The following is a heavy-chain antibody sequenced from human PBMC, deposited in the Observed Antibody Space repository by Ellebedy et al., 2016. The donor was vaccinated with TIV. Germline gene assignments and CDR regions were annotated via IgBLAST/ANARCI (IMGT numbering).Heavy chain of an antibody. J-gene: IGHJ4*02. CDR2: IYYSGST. V-gene: IGHV4-59*13. Sequence: SETLSLXXAVYGGSFSSYYWSWIRQPPGKGLEWIGYIYYSGSTNYNPSLKSRVTISVDTSKNQFSLKLSSVTAADTAVYYCASTVAAAGTGAFSPDYWGQGTLVTVSS. CDR3: ASTVAAAGTGAFSPDY. D-gene: IGHD6-13*01. CDR1: GGSFSSYY.